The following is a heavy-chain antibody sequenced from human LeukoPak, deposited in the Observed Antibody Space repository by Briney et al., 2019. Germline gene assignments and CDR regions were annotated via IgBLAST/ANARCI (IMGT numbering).Heavy chain of an antibody. CDR2: FYTSGST. CDR1: GGSFSSGSYS. V-gene: IGHV4-61*02. Sequence: TLSLTCTFSGGSFSSGSYSWTWIRQPAGKGLEWIGRFYTSGSTNYNPSLKSRVTISLDTSKNQFSLKLSSVTAADTAVYYCASGDYASGEDYWGQGTLVTVSS. J-gene: IGHJ4*02. CDR3: ASGDYASGEDY. D-gene: IGHD3-10*01.